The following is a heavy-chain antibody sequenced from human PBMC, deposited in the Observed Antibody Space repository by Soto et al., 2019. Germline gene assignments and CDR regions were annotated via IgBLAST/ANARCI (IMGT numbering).Heavy chain of an antibody. CDR2: ISAYNGNT. D-gene: IGHD6-19*01. CDR1: GYTFTSYG. CDR3: ASWNEAQQWLVN. J-gene: IGHJ4*02. Sequence: ASVKVSCKASGYTFTSYGISWVRQAPGQGLEWMGWISAYNGNTNYAQKLQGRVTMTTDTSTSTAYMELRSLRSDDTAVYYCASWNEAQQWLVNWGQGSLVTVSS. V-gene: IGHV1-18*01.